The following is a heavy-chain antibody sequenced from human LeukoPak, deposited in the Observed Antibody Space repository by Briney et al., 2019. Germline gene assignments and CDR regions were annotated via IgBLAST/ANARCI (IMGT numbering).Heavy chain of an antibody. Sequence: GGSLRLSCAASGFTFDDYAMHWVRQAPGKGLEWVSGISWNSGSMGYADSVKGRFTISRDNAKNSLYLQMNSLRAEDTALYYCAKVLAVGANHDAFDIWGQGTMVTVSS. D-gene: IGHD1-26*01. CDR2: ISWNSGSM. CDR3: AKVLAVGANHDAFDI. V-gene: IGHV3-9*01. J-gene: IGHJ3*02. CDR1: GFTFDDYA.